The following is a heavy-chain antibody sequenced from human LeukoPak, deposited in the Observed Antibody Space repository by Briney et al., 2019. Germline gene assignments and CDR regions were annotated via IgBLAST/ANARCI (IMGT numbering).Heavy chain of an antibody. J-gene: IGHJ4*02. CDR1: GFTVSSNY. Sequence: PGGSLRLSCAASGFTVSSNYMSWVRQAPGKGLEWVSVLYTGGIRYYAGFVRGRFTISRDDSKNTLYLQMNDLRAEDTAIYYCTKMFTKDNWYGGPDYWGQGTLVTVSS. CDR2: LYTGGIR. D-gene: IGHD2-8*01. V-gene: IGHV3-53*01. CDR3: TKMFTKDNWYGGPDY.